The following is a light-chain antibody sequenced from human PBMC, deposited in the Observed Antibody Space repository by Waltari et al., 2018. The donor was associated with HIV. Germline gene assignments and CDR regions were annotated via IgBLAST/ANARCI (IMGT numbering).Light chain of an antibody. CDR1: SSDVGNYNR. CDR2: EVS. J-gene: IGLJ2*01. Sequence: QSALTQPPSVSGSPGQSVTISCTGTSSDVGNYNRVSWYQQPPGTAPKLMIYEVSRRPPGVPDRCSGSKSGNTASLTISGLQSEDEADYYCSSYTTNSTLVFGGGTKLTVL. V-gene: IGLV2-18*02. CDR3: SSYTTNSTLV.